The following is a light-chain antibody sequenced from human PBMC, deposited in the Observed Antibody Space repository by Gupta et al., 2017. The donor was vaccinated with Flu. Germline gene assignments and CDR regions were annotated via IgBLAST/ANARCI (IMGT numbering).Light chain of an antibody. V-gene: IGKV3-11*01. CDR1: QSVSSY. CDR2: DAS. J-gene: IGKJ1*01. CDR3: KQGGNWPRT. Sequence: EIVLTHSPATLSLSPGERATLSCRASQSVSSYLTWYQQKPGQAPRRLIYDASHWATGVPARFSGSGSGTDFTLKISSREPEDVAVYSCKQGGNWPRTFGRGTTVEIK.